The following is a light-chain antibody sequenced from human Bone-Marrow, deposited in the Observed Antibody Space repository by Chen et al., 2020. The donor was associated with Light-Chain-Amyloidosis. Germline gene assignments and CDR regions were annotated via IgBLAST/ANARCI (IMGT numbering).Light chain of an antibody. V-gene: IGLV3-25*03. Sequence: SYEPTQPPSVTVSPGQTARITCSGDDLPTKYAYWYQQKPGQAPVLVIHRDTERPSGISERFSGSSSGTTASLTISGVQAEHEADYHCRSADSSGNYGVICGGGTELAVL. CDR3: RSADSSGNYGVI. CDR2: RDT. CDR1: DLPTKY. J-gene: IGLJ2*01.